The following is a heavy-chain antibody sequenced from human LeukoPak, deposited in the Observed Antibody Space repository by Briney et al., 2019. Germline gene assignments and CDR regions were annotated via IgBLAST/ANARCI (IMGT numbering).Heavy chain of an antibody. CDR1: GFTFSSFA. J-gene: IGHJ4*02. Sequence: GGSLRLSCSASGFTFSSFAMHWVRQAPGKGLEYVSAISTIGGTTYYADSVKGRFTISRDNSKNTLYLQMSSLRAEDTAVYYCVNRYSSGWYAGWGQGTLVTVSS. CDR3: VNRYSSGWYAG. V-gene: IGHV3-64D*06. CDR2: ISTIGGTT. D-gene: IGHD6-19*01.